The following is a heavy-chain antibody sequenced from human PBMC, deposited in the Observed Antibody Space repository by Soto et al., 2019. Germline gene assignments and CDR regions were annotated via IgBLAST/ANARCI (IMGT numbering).Heavy chain of an antibody. D-gene: IGHD5-18*01. V-gene: IGHV4-59*01. Sequence: SETLSLTCTVSGGSISSYYWSWIRQPPGKGLDWIGYIYYSGSTNYNPSLQSRVTISVDTSKNHVSLKLSSVXASDTAVYYCGSLSRIQLWYHPHYYFDYWGQGTRVTVCS. CDR3: GSLSRIQLWYHPHYYFDY. CDR1: GGSISSYY. CDR2: IYYSGST. J-gene: IGHJ4*02.